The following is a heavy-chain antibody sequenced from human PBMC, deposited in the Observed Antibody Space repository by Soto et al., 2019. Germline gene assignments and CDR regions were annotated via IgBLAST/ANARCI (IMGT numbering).Heavy chain of an antibody. V-gene: IGHV3-30-3*01. CDR1: GFTFSSYA. J-gene: IGHJ6*02. CDR2: ISYDGSNK. Sequence: QVQLVESGGGVVQPGRSLRLSCAASGFTFSSYAMHWVRQAPGKGLEWVAVISYDGSNKYYADSVKGRFTISRDNSKNTLYLQMNGLRAEDTAVYYCARRGCGVGGYYYGMDVWGQGTTVTVSS. D-gene: IGHD1-26*01. CDR3: ARRGCGVGGYYYGMDV.